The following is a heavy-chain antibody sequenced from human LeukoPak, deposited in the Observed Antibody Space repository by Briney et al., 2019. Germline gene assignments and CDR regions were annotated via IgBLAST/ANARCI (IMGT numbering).Heavy chain of an antibody. J-gene: IGHJ4*02. CDR1: GYSFTSYW. CDR2: IDPSDSYS. D-gene: IGHD3-10*01. Sequence: GESLKISCKGSGYSFTSYWISWVRQLPGKGLEWMGRIDPSDSYSDYSPSFQGHVTMSADKSITTAYLQWSSLKASDTAMYYCARVSYYGSGSYYSRSFDYWGQGTLVTVSS. CDR3: ARVSYYGSGSYYSRSFDY. V-gene: IGHV5-10-1*01.